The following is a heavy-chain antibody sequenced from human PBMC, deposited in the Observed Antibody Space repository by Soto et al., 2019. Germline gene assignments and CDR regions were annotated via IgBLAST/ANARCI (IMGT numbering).Heavy chain of an antibody. CDR3: ARQASGYYYGWFDP. D-gene: IGHD3-22*01. CDR2: IFYSGGT. J-gene: IGHJ5*02. V-gene: IGHV4-39*01. CDR1: GGSILDSTYY. Sequence: QLLLQESGPGLVKPSETLSLTCTVSGGSILDSTYYWAWIRQSPGKGLEWIGTIFYSGGTFYTPSLKSRVHMSVHTSNNQFSLKLSSVTAADTAVYYCARQASGYYYGWFDPWGQGTLVTVSS.